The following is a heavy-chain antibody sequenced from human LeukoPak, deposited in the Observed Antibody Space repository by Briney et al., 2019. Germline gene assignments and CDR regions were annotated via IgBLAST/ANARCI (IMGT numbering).Heavy chain of an antibody. Sequence: SETLSLTCAVYGGSSSGYYWSWIRQPAGKGLEWIGRIYTSGSTNYNPSLKSRVTMSVDTSKNQFSLKLSSVTAADTAVYYCASLSGSQNWFDPWGQGTLVTVSS. CDR3: ASLSGSQNWFDP. V-gene: IGHV4-59*10. J-gene: IGHJ5*02. CDR2: IYTSGST. CDR1: GGSSSGYY. D-gene: IGHD1-26*01.